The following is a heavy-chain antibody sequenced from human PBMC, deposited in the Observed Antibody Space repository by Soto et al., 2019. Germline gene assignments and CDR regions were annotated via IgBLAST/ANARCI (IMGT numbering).Heavy chain of an antibody. CDR1: GYTLTELS. CDR3: ATISRYIVGGPYFDF. Sequence: ASVKVSCKVSGYTLTELSMHWVRQAPGKGLEWMGGFDPEDGETIYAQKFQGRVTMTADTSTDTAYMELSSLRSEDTAVYCCATISRYIVGGPYFDFWGQGTLVTVSS. CDR2: FDPEDGET. D-gene: IGHD1-26*01. V-gene: IGHV1-24*01. J-gene: IGHJ4*02.